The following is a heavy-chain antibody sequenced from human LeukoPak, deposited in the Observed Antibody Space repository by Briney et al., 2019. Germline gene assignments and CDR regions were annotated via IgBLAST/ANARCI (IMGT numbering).Heavy chain of an antibody. V-gene: IGHV3-53*01. Sequence: GGSLRLSCAASGFTFSSYSMNWVRQAPGKGLEWVSVVYSGGTTYYADSVKGRFTISRDNSKNTLYLQMNSLRAEDTAVYYCAREFVSRHSDSSGYLDYWGQGTLVTVSS. CDR3: AREFVSRHSDSSGYLDY. J-gene: IGHJ4*02. D-gene: IGHD3-22*01. CDR1: GFTFSSYS. CDR2: VYSGGTT.